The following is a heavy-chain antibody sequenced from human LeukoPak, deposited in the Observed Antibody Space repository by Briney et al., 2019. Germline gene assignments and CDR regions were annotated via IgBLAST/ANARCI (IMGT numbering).Heavy chain of an antibody. J-gene: IGHJ4*02. CDR1: GFTFSSYY. Sequence: PGGSLRLSCAASGFTFSSYYVHWVRQAPGKGLVWVSRINPDGSTASYADSVKGRFTISRDNAKNSLYLQMNSLRAEDTAVYYCARDYNYWGQGTLVTVSS. CDR2: INPDGSTA. D-gene: IGHD3-10*01. CDR3: ARDYNY. V-gene: IGHV3-74*01.